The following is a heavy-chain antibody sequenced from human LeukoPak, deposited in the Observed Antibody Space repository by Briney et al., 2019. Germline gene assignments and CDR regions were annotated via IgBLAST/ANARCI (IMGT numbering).Heavy chain of an antibody. V-gene: IGHV4-61*08. CDR2: IYYSGST. D-gene: IGHD3-22*01. Sequence: PSQTLSLTCTVSGGSISSGGYYWSWIRQPPGKGLEWIGYIYYSGSTNYNPSLKSRVTISVDTSKNQFSLKLSSVTAADTAVYYCARAPSSGYSDAFDIWGQGTMVTVSS. CDR3: ARAPSSGYSDAFDI. J-gene: IGHJ3*02. CDR1: GGSISSGGYY.